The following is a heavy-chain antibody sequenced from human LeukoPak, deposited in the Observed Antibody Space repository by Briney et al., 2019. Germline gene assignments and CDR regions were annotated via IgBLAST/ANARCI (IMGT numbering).Heavy chain of an antibody. CDR2: LSGTGYST. Sequence: GGSLRLSCATSGFTFSSYAMTWVRQAPGKGLECVSGLSGTGYSTYYADSVKGRFTISRDNFKNTLHLQMNSLRAEDTAVYYCAKDVCGSITCPAGYFQHWGQGTLVTVSS. CDR3: AKDVCGSITCPAGYFQH. J-gene: IGHJ1*01. V-gene: IGHV3-23*01. D-gene: IGHD2-2*01. CDR1: GFTFSSYA.